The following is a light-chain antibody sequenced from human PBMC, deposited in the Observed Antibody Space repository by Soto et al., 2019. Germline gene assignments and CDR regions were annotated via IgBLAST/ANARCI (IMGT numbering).Light chain of an antibody. CDR1: SSDVGFYNY. J-gene: IGLJ1*01. V-gene: IGLV2-14*01. CDR2: EVS. CDR3: SSFTRTNTLV. Sequence: QSALTQPASVSGSPGQSITISCTGTSSDVGFYNYVSWYQQHPGKAPKLMIYEVSNRPSGVSNRFSGSKSGNTASLTISGLQAEDETDYYCSSFTRTNTLVFGTGTKVTVL.